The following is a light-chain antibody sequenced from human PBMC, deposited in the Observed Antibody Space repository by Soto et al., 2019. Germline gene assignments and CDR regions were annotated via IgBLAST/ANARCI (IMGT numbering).Light chain of an antibody. CDR3: GSWDSRLSAYV. Sequence: QAVMTQPPSVSAAPGQKVTISCSGSSSNIGGNSVSWYQQLPGTAPKLLIYDDNKRPSGIPDRFSGSKSGTSATLGITGFQTGDEADYYCGSWDSRLSAYVFGTGTKLTVL. V-gene: IGLV1-51*01. CDR1: SSNIGGNS. J-gene: IGLJ1*01. CDR2: DDN.